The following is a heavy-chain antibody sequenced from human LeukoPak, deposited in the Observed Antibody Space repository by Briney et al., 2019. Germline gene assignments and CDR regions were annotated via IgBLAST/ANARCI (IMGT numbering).Heavy chain of an antibody. D-gene: IGHD3-9*01. CDR1: GYTFTSYG. Sequence: ASVKVSCKASGYTFTSYGISWVRQAPGQGLEWMGWISAYNGNTIYAQKLQGRVTMTTDTSTSTAYMELRSLRSDDTAVYYCARARSVTGYYIHWGQGTLVTVSS. CDR3: ARARSVTGYYIH. V-gene: IGHV1-18*01. J-gene: IGHJ4*02. CDR2: ISAYNGNT.